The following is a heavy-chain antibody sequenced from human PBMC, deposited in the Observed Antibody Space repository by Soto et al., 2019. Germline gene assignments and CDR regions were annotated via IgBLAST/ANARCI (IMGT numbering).Heavy chain of an antibody. CDR2: IIPILGIA. CDR1: GGTFSSYT. CDR3: ASPPGPSGGNYDEYYMDV. V-gene: IGHV1-69*02. Sequence: GASVKVSCKASGGTFSSYTISWVRQAPGQGLEWMGRIIPILGIANYAQKFQGRVTITADKSTSTAYMELSSLRSEDTAVYYCASPPGPSGGNYDEYYMDVWGKGTTVTVSS. D-gene: IGHD3-10*01. J-gene: IGHJ6*03.